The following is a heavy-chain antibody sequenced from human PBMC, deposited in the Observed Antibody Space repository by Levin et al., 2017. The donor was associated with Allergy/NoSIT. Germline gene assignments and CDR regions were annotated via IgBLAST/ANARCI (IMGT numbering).Heavy chain of an antibody. CDR2: ISSSSSTI. V-gene: IGHV3-48*01. D-gene: IGHD4-17*01. CDR3: ARGGRLRLGFGMDV. CDR1: GFTFSSDS. J-gene: IGHJ6*02. Sequence: SCAASGFTFSSDSMNWVRQAPGKGLEWVSYISSSSSTIYYADSVKGRFTISRDNAKNSLYLQMNSLRAEDTAVYYCARGGRLRLGFGMDVWGQGTTVTVSS.